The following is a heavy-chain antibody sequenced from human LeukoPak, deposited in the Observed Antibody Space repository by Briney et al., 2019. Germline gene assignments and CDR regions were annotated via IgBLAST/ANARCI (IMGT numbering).Heavy chain of an antibody. J-gene: IGHJ4*02. CDR1: GFTFSNAW. D-gene: IGHD6-13*01. CDR2: IKSKTDGGTT. CDR3: TTSLYSSSWYGDFDY. Sequence: GGSLRLSCAASGFTFSNAWMSWVRQAPGKGLEWVGRIKSKTDGGTTGYAAPVKGRFTISRDDSKNTLYLQMNSLKTEDTAVYYCTTSLYSSSWYGDFDYWGQGTLVTVSS. V-gene: IGHV3-15*01.